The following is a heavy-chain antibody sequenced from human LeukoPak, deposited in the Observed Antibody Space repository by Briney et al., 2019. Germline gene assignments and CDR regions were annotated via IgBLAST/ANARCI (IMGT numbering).Heavy chain of an antibody. D-gene: IGHD2-15*01. Sequence: GASVKVSCKASGGTFSIYAISWVRQAPGQGLEWMGGIIPIFGTANYAQKFQGRVTITADESTSTAYMELSSLRSEDTAVYYCARAASGGSAEYFDYWGQGTLVTVSS. V-gene: IGHV1-69*01. CDR2: IIPIFGTA. CDR1: GGTFSIYA. J-gene: IGHJ4*02. CDR3: ARAASGGSAEYFDY.